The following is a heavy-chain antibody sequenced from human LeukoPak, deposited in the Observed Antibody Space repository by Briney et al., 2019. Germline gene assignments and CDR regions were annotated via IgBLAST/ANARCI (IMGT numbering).Heavy chain of an antibody. Sequence: SETLSLTCAVYGGSFSGYYWSWIRQPPGKGLEWIGEINHSGSTNYNPSLKSRVTISVDTSKNQFSLKLSSVTAADTAVYYCARGLRYSTGFDPWGQGTLVTVSS. V-gene: IGHV4-34*01. J-gene: IGHJ5*02. CDR2: INHSGST. CDR3: ARGLRYSTGFDP. D-gene: IGHD3-9*01. CDR1: GGSFSGYY.